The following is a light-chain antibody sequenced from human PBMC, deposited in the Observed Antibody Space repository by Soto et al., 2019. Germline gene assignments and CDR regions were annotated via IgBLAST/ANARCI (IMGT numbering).Light chain of an antibody. CDR3: QQYNNWPWT. CDR2: GAS. Sequence: EIVMTQSPATLSVSPGERATLSCRASQSVSNNLAWYHQKPGQAPRLLIFGASTRATGIPARFSGSGSGTEFTLTISSLQSEDFAVYYCQQYNNWPWTLGQGTKVDIK. V-gene: IGKV3-15*01. J-gene: IGKJ1*01. CDR1: QSVSNN.